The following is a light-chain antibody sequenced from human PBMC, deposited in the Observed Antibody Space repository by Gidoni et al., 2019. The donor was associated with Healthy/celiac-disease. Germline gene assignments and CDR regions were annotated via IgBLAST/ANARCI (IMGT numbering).Light chain of an antibody. CDR1: QHSSNY. CDR3: QQYENLPPRFT. J-gene: IGKJ3*01. Sequence: DIQLTQSPSSLSASVGDRVTITCQSSQHSSNYLNWYQQKPGKAHKLRIYQASKLETGGPSRSSGSGAGTDVTFTISSLQPEDIETYYCQQYENLPPRFTFXRXTKVDIK. V-gene: IGKV1-33*01. CDR2: QAS.